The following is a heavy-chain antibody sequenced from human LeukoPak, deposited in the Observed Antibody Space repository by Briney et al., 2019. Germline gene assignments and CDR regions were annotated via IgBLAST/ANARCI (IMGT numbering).Heavy chain of an antibody. CDR3: ARAGYWAATGYATN. CDR2: ISAYNGNT. D-gene: IGHD6-13*01. J-gene: IGHJ4*02. Sequence: ASVKVSSKASGYTFTSYGISWVRQAPGQGLEWMGWISAYNGNTNYAQKLQGRVTMTTDTSTSTVYMELSSLRSEDTAVYYCARAGYWAATGYATNWGQGTLVTVSS. V-gene: IGHV1-18*01. CDR1: GYTFTSYG.